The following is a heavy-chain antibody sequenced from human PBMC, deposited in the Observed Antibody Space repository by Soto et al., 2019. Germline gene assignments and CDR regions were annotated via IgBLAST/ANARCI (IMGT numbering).Heavy chain of an antibody. D-gene: IGHD5-18*01. J-gene: IGHJ4*02. V-gene: IGHV3-30-3*01. CDR1: GFTFSSYA. Sequence: ESGGGVVQPGRSLRLSCAASGFTFSSYAMHWVRQAPGKGLEWVAVISYDGSNKYYADSVKGRFTISRDNSKNTLYLQMNSLRAEDTAVYYCAREQQLWSPHHDYWGQGTLVTVSS. CDR2: ISYDGSNK. CDR3: AREQQLWSPHHDY.